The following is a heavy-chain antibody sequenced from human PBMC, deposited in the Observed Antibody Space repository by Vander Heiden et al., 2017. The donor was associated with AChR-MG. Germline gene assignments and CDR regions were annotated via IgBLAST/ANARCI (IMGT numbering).Heavy chain of an antibody. CDR2: INHSGST. J-gene: IGHJ4*01. Sequence: QVQLQQWGAGLLKPSETLSLTCAVYGGSFSGYYWSWIRQPPGKGLEWIGEINHSGSTNYNPSLKSRVTISVDTSKNQFSLKLSSVTAADTAVYYCARVVAGKKDDYWGHGTLVTVSS. CDR3: ARVVAGKKDDY. D-gene: IGHD5-12*01. V-gene: IGHV4-34*01. CDR1: GGSFSGYY.